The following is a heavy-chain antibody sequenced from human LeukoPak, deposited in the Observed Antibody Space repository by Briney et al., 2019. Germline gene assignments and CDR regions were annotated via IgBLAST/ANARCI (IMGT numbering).Heavy chain of an antibody. Sequence: APVKVSCKVSGYTLTELSMHWVRQAPGKGLEWMGGFDPEDGETIYAQKFQGRVTMTEDTSTDTAYMELSGLRSEDTAVYYCATLVPYYDSSGYYFDYWGQGTLVTVSS. CDR1: GYTLTELS. CDR2: FDPEDGET. D-gene: IGHD3-22*01. CDR3: ATLVPYYDSSGYYFDY. J-gene: IGHJ4*02. V-gene: IGHV1-24*01.